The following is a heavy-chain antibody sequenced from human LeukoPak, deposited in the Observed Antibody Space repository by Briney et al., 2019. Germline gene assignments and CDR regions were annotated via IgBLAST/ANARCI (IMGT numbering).Heavy chain of an antibody. CDR2: IYSGGST. CDR1: GFTVSNNY. Sequence: GGSLRLSCAASGFTVSNNYMSWVRQAPGKGLEWVSLIYSGGSTSYADSVKGRFTISRDNSKNTLYLQMNSLRAEDTAVYYCARHSLYYYYMDVWGKGTTVTVSS. J-gene: IGHJ6*03. CDR3: ARHSLYYYYMDV. V-gene: IGHV3-66*04.